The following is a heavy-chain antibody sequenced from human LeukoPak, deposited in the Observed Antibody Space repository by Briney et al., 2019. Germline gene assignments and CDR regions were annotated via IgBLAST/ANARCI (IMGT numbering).Heavy chain of an antibody. D-gene: IGHD4-17*01. CDR3: AKSSGDYKTKFDS. J-gene: IGHJ4*02. CDR2: IGGSGGST. V-gene: IGHV3-23*01. CDR1: GFTFSSYA. Sequence: PGGSLRLSCAASGFTFSSYAMSWVRQAPGKGLEGVSGIGGSGGSTYYADSVKGRLTISRDNSKNTVYLQMNSLRAEDTAVYYCAKSSGDYKTKFDSWGQGTLVTVSS.